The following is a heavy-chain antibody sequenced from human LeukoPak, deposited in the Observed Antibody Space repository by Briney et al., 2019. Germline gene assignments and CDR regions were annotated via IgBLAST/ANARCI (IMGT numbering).Heavy chain of an antibody. CDR3: ARGSGSYAYFDY. CDR2: IYTSGST. J-gene: IGHJ4*02. CDR1: GGSISSYY. V-gene: IGHV4-4*07. Sequence: SETLSLTCTVSGGSISSYYWSWIRQPAGKALEWIGRIYTSGSTKYNPSLTSHVTLSQDTSKTQSPPNLSPVSTPHPPAYYCARGSGSYAYFDYWGEGALVTVSS. D-gene: IGHD1-26*01.